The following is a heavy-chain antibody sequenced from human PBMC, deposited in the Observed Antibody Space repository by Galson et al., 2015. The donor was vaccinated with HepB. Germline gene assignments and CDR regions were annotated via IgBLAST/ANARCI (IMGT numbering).Heavy chain of an antibody. CDR3: ARQVFGHRFDP. V-gene: IGHV4-59*08. J-gene: IGHJ5*02. D-gene: IGHD3-16*01. CDR1: GGSISSYY. Sequence: ETLSLTCTVSGGSISSYYWSWIRQPPGKGLEWIGYIYYSGSTNYNPSLKSRVTISIDTSKNQFSLKLSSVTAADTAVYYCARQVFGHRFDPWGQGTLVTVSS. CDR2: IYYSGST.